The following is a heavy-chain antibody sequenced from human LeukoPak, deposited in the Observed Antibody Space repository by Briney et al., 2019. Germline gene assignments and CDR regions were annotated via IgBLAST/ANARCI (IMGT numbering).Heavy chain of an antibody. V-gene: IGHV3-7*01. J-gene: IGHJ4*02. CDR1: GFTFSSYW. Sequence: LAGGSLRLSCAASGFTFSSYWMSWVRQAPGKGLEWVANIKQDGSQIHYVDSVKGRFTISRDNTKNSLFLQMNSLRAEDTAIYYCARLKDDVTKFDYWGQGTLVTVSS. CDR3: ARLKDDVTKFDY. CDR2: IKQDGSQI. D-gene: IGHD4-11*01.